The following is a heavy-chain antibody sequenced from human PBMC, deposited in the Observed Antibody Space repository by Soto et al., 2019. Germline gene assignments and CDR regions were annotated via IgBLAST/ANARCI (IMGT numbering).Heavy chain of an antibody. V-gene: IGHV3-15*07. Sequence: EFLLVESGGGLVKPGGSLRLSCAASGPGFSAAWMKWVRQAPGKGLEGVGRIKSKGGGETKDYAAPVKGRFTISRDDSKNTVYLQMGSLKTDDTAVYYCTLQGDFYDRLDPWGQGTLVTVSS. CDR2: IKSKGGGETK. CDR1: GPGFSAAW. D-gene: IGHD3-22*01. J-gene: IGHJ5*02. CDR3: TLQGDFYDRLDP.